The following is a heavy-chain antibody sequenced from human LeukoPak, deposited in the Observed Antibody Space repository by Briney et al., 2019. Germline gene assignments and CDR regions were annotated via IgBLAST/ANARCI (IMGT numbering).Heavy chain of an antibody. D-gene: IGHD1/OR15-1a*01. CDR1: GYSISSGYY. V-gene: IGHV4-38-2*02. CDR3: ARVEQEGDAFDI. J-gene: IGHJ3*02. CDR2: IYHSGST. Sequence: SETLSLTCTVSGYSISSGYYWGWIRQPPGKGLEWIGSIYHSGSTYYNPSLKSRVTISVDTSKNQFSLKLSSVTAADTAVYYCARVEQEGDAFDIWGQGTMVTVSS.